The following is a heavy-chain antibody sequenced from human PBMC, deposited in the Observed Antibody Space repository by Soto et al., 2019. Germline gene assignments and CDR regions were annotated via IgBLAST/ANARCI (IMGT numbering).Heavy chain of an antibody. D-gene: IGHD4-17*01. CDR1: GGTFSSYP. CDR3: ARQDSHGYFRYFDN. CDR2: TNGNLGTG. V-gene: IGHV1-69*06. J-gene: IGHJ4*02. Sequence: QVQLVQSGAEVKRPGSSVKVSCKASGGTFSSYPISWVRQAPGQGLEWMGGTNGNLGTGNYAQKFRGRLTITTDISTTTAYMELSSVTSEDTAVYYCARQDSHGYFRYFDNWGQGTLVTVSS.